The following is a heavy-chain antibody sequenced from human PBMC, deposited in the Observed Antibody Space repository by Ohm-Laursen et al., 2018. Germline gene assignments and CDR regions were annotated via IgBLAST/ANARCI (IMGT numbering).Heavy chain of an antibody. V-gene: IGHV3-23*01. D-gene: IGHD5-12*01. CDR1: GFTFSSYE. Sequence: SLRLSCAASGFTFSSYEMNWVRQAPGKGLEWVSSISNNGAGTYYADSVKGRFTISRDNSKNTLYLQMNSLRAEDTAVYYCARDGVSGYDWYFDLWGRGTLVTVSS. J-gene: IGHJ2*01. CDR3: ARDGVSGYDWYFDL. CDR2: ISNNGAGT.